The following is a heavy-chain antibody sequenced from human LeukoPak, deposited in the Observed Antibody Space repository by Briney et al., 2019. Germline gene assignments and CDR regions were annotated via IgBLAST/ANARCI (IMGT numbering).Heavy chain of an antibody. Sequence: GGSLRLSCAASGLTVSSNFMSWVRQAPGKGLEWVANIKQDGSEKYYVDSVKGRFTISRDNAKNSLYLQMNSLRAEDTAVYYCARGNYYGMDVWGQGTTVTVSS. CDR1: GLTVSSNF. CDR3: ARGNYYGMDV. V-gene: IGHV3-7*04. CDR2: IKQDGSEK. J-gene: IGHJ6*02.